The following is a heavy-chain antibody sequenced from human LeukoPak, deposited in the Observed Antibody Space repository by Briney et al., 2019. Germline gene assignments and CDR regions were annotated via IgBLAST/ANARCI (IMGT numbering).Heavy chain of an antibody. CDR3: AKDASIAARDLDY. Sequence: GGSLRLSCAASGFTFSSYWMSWVRQAPGKGLERVANIKQDGSEKYYVDSVKGRFTISRDNAKNSLYLQMNSLRAEDTAVYYCAKDASIAARDLDYWGQGTLVTVSS. D-gene: IGHD6-6*01. V-gene: IGHV3-7*01. CDR2: IKQDGSEK. J-gene: IGHJ4*02. CDR1: GFTFSSYW.